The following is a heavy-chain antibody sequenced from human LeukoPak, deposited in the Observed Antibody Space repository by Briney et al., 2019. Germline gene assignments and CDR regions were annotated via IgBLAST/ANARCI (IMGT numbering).Heavy chain of an antibody. CDR2: INPNSGGT. D-gene: IGHD4-17*01. Sequence: GASVKVSCKASGYTFTVYYMHWVRQAPGQGLEWMGRINPNSGGTNYAQRFQGRVTMTRDTSISTAYMELSRLRSDDTAVYYCALNDYGDGLGYWGQGTLVTVFS. CDR3: ALNDYGDGLGY. J-gene: IGHJ4*02. V-gene: IGHV1-2*06. CDR1: GYTFTVYY.